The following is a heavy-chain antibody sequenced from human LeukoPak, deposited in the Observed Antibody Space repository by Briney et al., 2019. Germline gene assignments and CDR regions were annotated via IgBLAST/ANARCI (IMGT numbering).Heavy chain of an antibody. D-gene: IGHD3-10*01. V-gene: IGHV3-11*01. CDR2: ISSSGSTI. Sequence: PGGSLRLSCAASGFTFSDYYMSWIRQAPGKGLEWVSYISSSGSTIYYADSVKGRFTISRDNAKNSLYLQMNSLRAEDTAVYYCARDDTMVRGVIITAYYYYGMDVWGQGTTVNVSS. CDR3: ARDDTMVRGVIITAYYYYGMDV. J-gene: IGHJ6*02. CDR1: GFTFSDYY.